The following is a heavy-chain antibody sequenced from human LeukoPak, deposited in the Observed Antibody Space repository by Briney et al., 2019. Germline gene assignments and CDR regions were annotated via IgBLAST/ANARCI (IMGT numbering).Heavy chain of an antibody. D-gene: IGHD2-15*01. Sequence: GGSLRLSCAASGFTFSSYGMHWVRQAPGKGLEWVAVISYDGSNKYYADSVKGRFTISRDNSKNTLYLQMNSLRAEDTAVYYCAKEIGKRKETRGSGGSSGMLSIIPTFWGQGTMVTVSS. J-gene: IGHJ3*01. CDR1: GFTFSSYG. CDR2: ISYDGSNK. V-gene: IGHV3-30*18. CDR3: AKEIGKRKETRGSGGSSGMLSIIPTF.